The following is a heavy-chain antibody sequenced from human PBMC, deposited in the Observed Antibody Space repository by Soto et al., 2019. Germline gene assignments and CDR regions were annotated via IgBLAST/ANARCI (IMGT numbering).Heavy chain of an antibody. CDR2: IYYSGST. J-gene: IGHJ6*02. V-gene: IGHV4-39*01. CDR1: GGSISSSSYY. D-gene: IGHD1-1*01. CDR3: ARQRKNWNRRGMDV. Sequence: SETLSLTCTVSGGSISSSSYYWGWIRQPPGKGLEWIGSIYYSGSTYYNPSLKSRVTISVDTSKNQFSLKLSSVTAADTAVYYCARQRKNWNRRGMDVWGQGTTVT.